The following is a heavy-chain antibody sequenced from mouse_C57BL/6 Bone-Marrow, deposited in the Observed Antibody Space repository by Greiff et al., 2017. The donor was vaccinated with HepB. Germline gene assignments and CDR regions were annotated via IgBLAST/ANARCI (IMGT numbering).Heavy chain of an antibody. CDR3: ATLAADWYFDV. Sequence: VQLQESGPELVKPGASVKISCKASGYAFSSSWMNWVKQRPGKGLEWIGRIYPGDGDTNYNGKFKGKATLTSDKSSSTAYMQLSSLTSEDSAVYFCATLAADWYFDVGGTGTTVTVSS. CDR2: IYPGDGDT. J-gene: IGHJ1*03. CDR1: GYAFSSSW. V-gene: IGHV1-82*01.